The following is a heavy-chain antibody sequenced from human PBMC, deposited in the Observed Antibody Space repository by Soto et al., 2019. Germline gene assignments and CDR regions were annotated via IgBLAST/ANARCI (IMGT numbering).Heavy chain of an antibody. CDR1: GGSISSGGYS. CDR3: ARGGGSYAFDI. Sequence: QLQLQESGSGLVKPSQTLSLTCAVSGGSISSGGYSWSWIRQPPGKGLEWIGYIYHSGSTYYNPSLKSRXTXSVXRSKNQFSLKLSSVTAADPAVYYWARGGGSYAFDIWGQGTMVTVSS. D-gene: IGHD1-26*01. CDR2: IYHSGST. V-gene: IGHV4-30-2*01. J-gene: IGHJ3*02.